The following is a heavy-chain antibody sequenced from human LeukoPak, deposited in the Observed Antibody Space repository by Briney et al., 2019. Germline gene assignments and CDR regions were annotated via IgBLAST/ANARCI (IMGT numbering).Heavy chain of an antibody. D-gene: IGHD2-15*01. CDR2: IYPGDSDT. V-gene: IGHV5-51*01. CDR1: GYSFTSYW. Sequence: GESLNISCKGSGYSFTSYWIGWVRQMPGKGLEWMGIIYPGDSDTRYSPSFQGQVTISANKSISTAYLQWSSLKASDTAMYYCARRRSIDLFDYWGQGTLVTVSS. CDR3: ARRRSIDLFDY. J-gene: IGHJ4*02.